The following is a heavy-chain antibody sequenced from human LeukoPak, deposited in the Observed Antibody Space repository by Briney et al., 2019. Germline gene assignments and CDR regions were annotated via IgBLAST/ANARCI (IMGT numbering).Heavy chain of an antibody. D-gene: IGHD1-1*01. CDR3: ARDVPGSIGTTARFDP. Sequence: ASVKVSCKSSGYTSSSYGISWMRQAPGQGLEWMGWISSYNGNTNYAKKFQGRVSMTTDASTSTAYMELRSLRSDDTAVYYCARDVPGSIGTTARFDPWGQGSLVTVSS. CDR1: GYTSSSYG. CDR2: ISSYNGNT. V-gene: IGHV1-18*01. J-gene: IGHJ5*02.